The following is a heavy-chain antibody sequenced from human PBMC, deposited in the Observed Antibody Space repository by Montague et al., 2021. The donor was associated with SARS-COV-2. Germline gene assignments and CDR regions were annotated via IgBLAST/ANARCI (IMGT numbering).Heavy chain of an antibody. D-gene: IGHD3-16*01. CDR1: GGSISGHY. Sequence: SETLSLTCSVSGGSISGHYWSWIRQPPGKGLEWNGNFDHSGNTKYNPSLKSRAPISVDTPKNQFALRLSSVTAADTAVYYCAREFRIELWQTNWYFDLWGRGTLVTVSS. V-gene: IGHV4-59*11. CDR2: FDHSGNT. J-gene: IGHJ2*01. CDR3: AREFRIELWQTNWYFDL.